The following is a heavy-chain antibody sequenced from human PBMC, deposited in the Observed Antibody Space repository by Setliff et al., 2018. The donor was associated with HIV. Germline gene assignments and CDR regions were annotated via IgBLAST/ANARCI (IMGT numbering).Heavy chain of an antibody. CDR2: ISSSSSYI. V-gene: IGHV3-21*01. Sequence: PGGSLRLSCAASGFTFSSYSMNWVRQAPGKGLEWVSSISSSSSYIYYADSVKGRFTISRDNAKNSLYLQMNSLRAEDTAVYYCARRAYYDNTGPNAFDIWGQGTMVTVSS. CDR1: GFTFSSYS. CDR3: ARRAYYDNTGPNAFDI. J-gene: IGHJ3*02. D-gene: IGHD3-22*01.